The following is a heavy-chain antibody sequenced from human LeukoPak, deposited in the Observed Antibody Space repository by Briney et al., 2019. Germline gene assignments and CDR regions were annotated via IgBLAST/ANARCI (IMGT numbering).Heavy chain of an antibody. Sequence: GGSLRLSCAASGFTFSNAWMSWVRHPQGKGLEWDGRSQSNTDGGTSNYAAPVKGRSTISRDDSKNALYLQMNSLKTEDTAVYYCSTVSRGYRGPQLVSDYWGQGTLDTVSS. D-gene: IGHD5-12*01. CDR2: SQSNTDGGTS. J-gene: IGHJ4*02. CDR1: GFTFSNAW. CDR3: STVSRGYRGPQLVSDY. V-gene: IGHV3-15*01.